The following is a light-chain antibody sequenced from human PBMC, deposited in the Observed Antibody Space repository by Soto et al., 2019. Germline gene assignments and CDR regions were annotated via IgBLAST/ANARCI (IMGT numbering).Light chain of an antibody. J-gene: IGKJ4*01. Sequence: DVQLTQSPSSLSASVGDRVTIACRASQTIGTSLNWYQHRPGRAPKLLMYAVSSLQSGVPSRFSGSGSGTDFTLTISSLHPEDFATYYCQRTFVSPLTFGGGTNVDIK. V-gene: IGKV1-39*01. CDR2: AVS. CDR3: QRTFVSPLT. CDR1: QTIGTS.